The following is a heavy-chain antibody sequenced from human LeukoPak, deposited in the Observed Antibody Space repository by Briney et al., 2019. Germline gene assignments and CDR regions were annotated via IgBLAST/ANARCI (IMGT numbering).Heavy chain of an antibody. Sequence: HPGGSLRLSCAASGFTFSSYWMSWVRQAPGKGLEWVANIKQDGSEKYYVDSVKGRFTISRDNAKNSLYLQMNSLRAEDTAVYYCARDGGVYPFPFDYWGQGTLVTVSS. CDR1: GFTFSSYW. D-gene: IGHD3-16*01. CDR3: ARDGGVYPFPFDY. V-gene: IGHV3-7*01. J-gene: IGHJ4*02. CDR2: IKQDGSEK.